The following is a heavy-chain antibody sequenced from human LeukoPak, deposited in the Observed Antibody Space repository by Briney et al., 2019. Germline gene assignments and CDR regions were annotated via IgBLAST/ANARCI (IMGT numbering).Heavy chain of an antibody. CDR3: AKAYSSSYYYYMDV. CDR1: GFTFSSYA. V-gene: IGHV3-23*01. D-gene: IGHD6-13*01. Sequence: GGSLRLSCAASGFTFSSYAMSWVRQAPGKGLEWVSLISGSGGSTYYADSVKGRFTISRDDSKNTLSLQMNSLRAEDTAVYYCAKAYSSSYYYYMDVWGKGTTVTVSS. CDR2: ISGSGGST. J-gene: IGHJ6*03.